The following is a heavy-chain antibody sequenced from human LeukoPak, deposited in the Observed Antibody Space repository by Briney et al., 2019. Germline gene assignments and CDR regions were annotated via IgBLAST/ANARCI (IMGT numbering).Heavy chain of an antibody. J-gene: IGHJ5*02. CDR2: ISGSGTYT. Sequence: GGSLRLSCAASGFTFSTYAIIWVRQAPGKGLEWVSTISGSGTYTYYSDSVKGRFTISRDNAKNSLYLQIDSLRAEDTAVYYCARGQRPQYTSTWDNWFDPWGQGTQVTVSS. CDR3: ARGQRPQYTSTWDNWFDP. V-gene: IGHV3-21*01. D-gene: IGHD2-2*01. CDR1: GFTFSTYA.